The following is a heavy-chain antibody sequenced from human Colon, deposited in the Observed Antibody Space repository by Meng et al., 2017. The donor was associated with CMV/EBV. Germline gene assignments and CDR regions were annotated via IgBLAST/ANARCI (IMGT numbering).Heavy chain of an antibody. J-gene: IGHJ2*01. Sequence: CKASGGTFNTYAISWVRQAPGQGLDWMGGIIPIFGKANFAQKFRGRLTITTDESTSTAYMELSSLISEDTAVYYCALAARPGYWYFDLWGRGTLVTVSS. V-gene: IGHV1-69*05. D-gene: IGHD6-6*01. CDR1: GGTFNTYA. CDR2: IIPIFGKA. CDR3: ALAARPGYWYFDL.